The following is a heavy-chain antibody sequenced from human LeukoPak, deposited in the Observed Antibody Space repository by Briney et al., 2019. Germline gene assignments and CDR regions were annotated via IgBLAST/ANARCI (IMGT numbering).Heavy chain of an antibody. J-gene: IGHJ4*02. D-gene: IGHD3-22*01. CDR2: ISSSGSTI. CDR1: GFIFSSYA. V-gene: IGHV3-48*04. Sequence: PGGSLRLSCAASGFIFSSYAMSWVRQAPGKGLEWVSYISSSGSTIYYADSVKGRFTISRDNAKNSLYLQMNSLRAEDTAVYYCARVSSGYYYNTDWGQGTLVTVSS. CDR3: ARVSSGYYYNTD.